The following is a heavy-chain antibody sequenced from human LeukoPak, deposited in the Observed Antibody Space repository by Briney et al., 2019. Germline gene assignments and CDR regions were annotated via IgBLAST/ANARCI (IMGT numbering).Heavy chain of an antibody. J-gene: IGHJ6*02. V-gene: IGHV4-59*01. CDR3: ARLSTYLETTEETPPVPYYYYYGMDV. D-gene: IGHD4-23*01. CDR1: GGSISSYY. Sequence: SETLSLTCTVSGGSISSYYWSWIRQPPGKGLEWIGYIYYSGSTNYNPSLKSRVTISVDTSKNQFSLKLSSVTAADTAVYYCARLSTYLETTEETPPVPYYYYYGMDVWGQGTTVTVSS. CDR2: IYYSGST.